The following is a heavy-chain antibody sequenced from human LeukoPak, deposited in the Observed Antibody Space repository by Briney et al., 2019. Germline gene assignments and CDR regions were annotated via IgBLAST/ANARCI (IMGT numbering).Heavy chain of an antibody. V-gene: IGHV3-23*01. J-gene: IGHJ4*02. CDR2: ISGSGGST. Sequence: GGSLRLSCAASGFTFSSYAMSWVRQAPGKGLEWVSAISGSGGSTYYADSVKGRFTISRDNSKNTLYLQMNSPRAEDTAVYYCAKGSLYSSGEDYWGQGTLVTVSS. CDR3: AKGSLYSSGEDY. D-gene: IGHD6-19*01. CDR1: GFTFSSYA.